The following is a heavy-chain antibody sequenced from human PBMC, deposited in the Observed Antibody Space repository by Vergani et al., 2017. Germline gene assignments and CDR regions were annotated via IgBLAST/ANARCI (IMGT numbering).Heavy chain of an antibody. D-gene: IGHD3-22*01. J-gene: IGHJ3*01. CDR1: GGSISSYY. V-gene: IGHV4-59*08. CDR2: IYYSGST. CDR3: ARHEVGRYYYDD. Sequence: QVQLQESGPGLVKPSETLSLTCTVSGGSISSYYWSWIRQPPGKGLEWIGYIYYSGSTNYNPSLKSRVTRSVDTSKNQFSLKLSSVTAADTAVYYCARHEVGRYYYDDWGQGTMVTVSS.